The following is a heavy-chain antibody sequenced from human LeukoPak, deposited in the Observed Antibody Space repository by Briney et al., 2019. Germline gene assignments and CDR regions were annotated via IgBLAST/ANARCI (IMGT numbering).Heavy chain of an antibody. V-gene: IGHV3-23*01. CDR2: ISGSGGST. CDR3: AKGRGALTI. CDR1: GFTLSSYA. Sequence: GGSLRLSCAASGFTLSSYAMSWVRQAPGEGLEWVSAISGSGGSTHYADSVKGRFTISRDNSKNTLYLQMNSLRAEDTAVYYCAKGRGALTIWGQGTLVTVSS. J-gene: IGHJ4*02. D-gene: IGHD1-26*01.